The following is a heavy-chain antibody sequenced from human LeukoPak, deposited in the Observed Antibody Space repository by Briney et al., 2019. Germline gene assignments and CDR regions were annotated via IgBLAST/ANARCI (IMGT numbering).Heavy chain of an antibody. Sequence: PSETRSLTCTVSGGSISSSSYYWGWIRQPPGKGLEWIGSIYYSGSTYYNPSLKSRVTISVDTSKNQFSLKLSSVTAADTAVYYCARGKEWLEPFDYRGQGTLVTVSS. CDR3: ARGKEWLEPFDY. J-gene: IGHJ4*02. V-gene: IGHV4-39*07. D-gene: IGHD3-3*01. CDR1: GGSISSSSYY. CDR2: IYYSGST.